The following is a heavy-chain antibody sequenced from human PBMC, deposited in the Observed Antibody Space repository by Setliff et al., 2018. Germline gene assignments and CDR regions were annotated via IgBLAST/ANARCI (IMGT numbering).Heavy chain of an antibody. D-gene: IGHD4-4*01. CDR2: IKSSREGATS. CDR3: TTGPRDSRNYLNWLDP. CDR1: GFSFRNCW. J-gene: IGHJ5*02. V-gene: IGHV3-15*01. Sequence: GGSLRLSCVATGFSFRNCWASWVRQAPGKGPEWVGRIKSSREGATSDYGAPAKGRFTISRDDSKNMIYLQMNNLKTEDTGFYYCTTGPRDSRNYLNWLDPWGQGTLVTVSS.